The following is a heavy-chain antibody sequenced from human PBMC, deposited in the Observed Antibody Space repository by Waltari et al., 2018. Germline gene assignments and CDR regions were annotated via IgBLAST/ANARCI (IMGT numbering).Heavy chain of an antibody. J-gene: IGHJ4*02. CDR1: GYTFTGYY. V-gene: IGHV1-2*02. CDR3: AREETYNLGSGNKNFDH. D-gene: IGHD3-10*01. CDR2: INPNSGGT. Sequence: QVQLVQSGAEVRKPGASVKVSCKTSGYTFTGYYMHWVRQAPGQGLEWMGWINPNSGGTKYAQKFQGRVTMTRDTSITTAYMELSTLRSDDTAVYHCAREETYNLGSGNKNFDHWGQGSLVTVSS.